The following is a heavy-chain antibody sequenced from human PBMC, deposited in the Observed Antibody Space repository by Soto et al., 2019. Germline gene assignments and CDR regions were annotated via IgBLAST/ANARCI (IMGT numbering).Heavy chain of an antibody. CDR2: VIPILGIA. D-gene: IGHD4-17*01. V-gene: IGHV1-69*02. CDR1: GGTFSSYT. J-gene: IGHJ4*02. Sequence: QVQLVQSGAEVKKPGSSVKVSCKASGGTFSSYTISWVRQAPGQGLEWMGRVIPILGIANYAQKFQGRVTITPDKSTSTAYMELSSLSSEDTAVYYCASMYGDYEGDRDYWGQGTLVTVSS. CDR3: ASMYGDYEGDRDY.